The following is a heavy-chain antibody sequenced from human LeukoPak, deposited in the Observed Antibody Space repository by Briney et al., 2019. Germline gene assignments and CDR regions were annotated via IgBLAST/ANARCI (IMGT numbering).Heavy chain of an antibody. Sequence: PGGSLRLSCAASGFTVTDNYMSWVRQAPGKGLEWVSVLYSAGSIYYADAVRGRFTISRDNSKNTLYLQMNGLRVEDTALYYCFVGPHPYNSGDWPPNWGQGTLVTVSS. CDR2: LYSAGSI. CDR1: GFTVTDNY. J-gene: IGHJ4*02. CDR3: FVGPHPYNSGDWPPN. V-gene: IGHV3-66*01. D-gene: IGHD3-10*01.